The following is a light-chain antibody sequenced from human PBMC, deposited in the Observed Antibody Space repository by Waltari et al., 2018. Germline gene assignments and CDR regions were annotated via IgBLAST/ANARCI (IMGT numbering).Light chain of an antibody. CDR1: QSISTN. J-gene: IGKJ4*01. CDR2: GAS. CDR3: QQYNNWPPLT. Sequence: EVVMTQSPATLSVSPGEIAILSCKASQSISTNLAWYQQKPGQAPRLLIYGASTRVTNIPARFSGSGSETEFTLTISSLQSEDFAVYYCQQYNNWPPLTFGGGTRVEIK. V-gene: IGKV3-15*01.